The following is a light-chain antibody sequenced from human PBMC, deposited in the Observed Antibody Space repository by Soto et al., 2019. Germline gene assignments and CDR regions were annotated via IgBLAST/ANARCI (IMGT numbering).Light chain of an antibody. CDR2: GAS. V-gene: IGKV3-15*01. Sequence: EIVMTQSPATLSVSPGERATLSCRASQSVSTNLAWYQQKPGQAHRLLIYGASTRATGIPARFSGSGSRTEFTLTISSLQSEDFAVYYWQQYNNWPPWTFGQGTKVEIK. CDR3: QQYNNWPPWT. CDR1: QSVSTN. J-gene: IGKJ1*01.